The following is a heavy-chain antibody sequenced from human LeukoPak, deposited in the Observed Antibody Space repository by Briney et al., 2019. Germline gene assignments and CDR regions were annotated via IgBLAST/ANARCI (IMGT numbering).Heavy chain of an antibody. D-gene: IGHD2-2*01. Sequence: SETLSLTCAVYGGSFSGYYWSWIRQPPRKGLERIGESNHSGSTNYNPSLKGRVTISVDTSKNQFSLKLSSVTAADTAVYYCARGLGSYCSSTSCAPFDYWGQGTLVTVSS. CDR2: SNHSGST. J-gene: IGHJ4*02. CDR3: ARGLGSYCSSTSCAPFDY. V-gene: IGHV4-34*01. CDR1: GGSFSGYY.